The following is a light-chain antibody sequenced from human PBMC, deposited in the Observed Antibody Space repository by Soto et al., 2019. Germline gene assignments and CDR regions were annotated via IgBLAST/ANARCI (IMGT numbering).Light chain of an antibody. CDR3: QQYNRWPPIT. Sequence: EIVMTQSPVTLSVSPGARATLSCRASQSVTSDLAWYQQKPGQAPRLLIYYASTRATGVPARFSGSGSGTDFTLTISSLQSEDSAVYYCQQYNRWPPITFGQGTRLEIK. V-gene: IGKV3-15*01. CDR1: QSVTSD. CDR2: YAS. J-gene: IGKJ5*01.